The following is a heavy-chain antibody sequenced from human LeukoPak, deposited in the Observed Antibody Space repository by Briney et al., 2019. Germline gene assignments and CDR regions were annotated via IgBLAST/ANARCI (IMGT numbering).Heavy chain of an antibody. V-gene: IGHV1-46*01. CDR3: ARGGLLWFGELSYYMDV. CDR2: INPSGGST. D-gene: IGHD3-10*01. Sequence: ASVKVSCKASGGTFSSYAISWVRQAPGQGLEWMGIINPSGGSTSYAQKFQGRVTMTRDMSTSTVYMELSSLRSEDTAAYYCARGGLLWFGELSYYMDVWGKGTTVTVSS. J-gene: IGHJ6*03. CDR1: GGTFSSYA.